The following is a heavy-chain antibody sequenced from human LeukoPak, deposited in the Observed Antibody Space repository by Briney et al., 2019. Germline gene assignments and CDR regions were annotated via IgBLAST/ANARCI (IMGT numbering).Heavy chain of an antibody. CDR3: ARAKGFWSGYYKYYFDY. V-gene: IGHV3-7*01. D-gene: IGHD3-3*01. J-gene: IGHJ4*02. Sequence: GGSLRLSCAASGFTFSSYGMQWVRQAPGKGLEWVANIKQDGSEKYYVDSVKGRFTISRDNAKNSLYLQMNSLRAEDTAVYYCARAKGFWSGYYKYYFDYWGQGTLVTVSS. CDR1: GFTFSSYG. CDR2: IKQDGSEK.